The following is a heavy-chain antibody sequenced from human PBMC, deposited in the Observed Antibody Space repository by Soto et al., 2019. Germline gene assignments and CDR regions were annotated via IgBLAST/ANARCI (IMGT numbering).Heavy chain of an antibody. J-gene: IGHJ4*02. CDR3: ATQDRGYYGDYFDY. CDR2: ISGSGGST. D-gene: IGHD4-17*01. CDR1: GFTFSSYA. V-gene: IGHV3-23*01. Sequence: HPGGSLRLSCAASGFTFSSYAMSWVRQAPGKGLEWVSAISGSGGSTYYADSVKGRFTISRDNSKNTLYLQMNSLRAEDTAVYYCATQDRGYYGDYFDYWGQGTLVTVSS.